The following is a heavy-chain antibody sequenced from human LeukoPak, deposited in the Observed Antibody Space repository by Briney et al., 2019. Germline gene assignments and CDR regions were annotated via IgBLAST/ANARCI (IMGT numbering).Heavy chain of an antibody. J-gene: IGHJ3*02. V-gene: IGHV4-39*07. CDR3: ARGFKWIQLWPKRKDAFDI. D-gene: IGHD5-18*01. Sequence: SETLSLTCTVSGVSISSSNSYWGWIRQPPGKGLEWIGEINHSGSTNYNPSLKSRVTISVDTSKNQFSLKLSSVTAADTAVYYCARGFKWIQLWPKRKDAFDIWGQGTMVTVSS. CDR1: GVSISSSNSY. CDR2: INHSGST.